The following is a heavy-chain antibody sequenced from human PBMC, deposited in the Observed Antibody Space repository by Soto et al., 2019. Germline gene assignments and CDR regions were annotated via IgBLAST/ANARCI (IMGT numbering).Heavy chain of an antibody. D-gene: IGHD4-17*01. Sequence: EVQLVESGGGLVQPGGSLRLSCAATGFTFSDHYMDWVRQAPGKGLEWVGRTRNKANSYTTEYAASVKGRFTISRDDSKNSLYLQMNSLKTEDTAVYYCARGGGDYGADWYFDLWGRGTLVTVSS. V-gene: IGHV3-72*01. CDR2: TRNKANSYTT. CDR1: GFTFSDHY. J-gene: IGHJ2*01. CDR3: ARGGGDYGADWYFDL.